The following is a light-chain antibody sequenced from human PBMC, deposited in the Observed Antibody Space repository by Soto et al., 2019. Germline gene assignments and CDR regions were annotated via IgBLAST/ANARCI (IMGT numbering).Light chain of an antibody. CDR1: QSISSN. Sequence: EIVMTQSPATLSVSPGERATLSCRASQSISSNLAWYQQKPGQAPSLLMFRTSSRATGFPARFSGSGSGTEFTPTISSLQSEDFAVYYCQQYNNWWTFGQGTKVDI. CDR2: RTS. J-gene: IGKJ1*01. CDR3: QQYNNWWT. V-gene: IGKV3-15*01.